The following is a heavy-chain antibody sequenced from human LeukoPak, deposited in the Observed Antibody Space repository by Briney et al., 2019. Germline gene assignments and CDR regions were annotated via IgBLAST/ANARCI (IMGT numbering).Heavy chain of an antibody. CDR2: IYTSGST. Sequence: SETLSLTCTVSGGSISSYYWSWIRQPAGKGLEWIARIYTSGSTNYNPSLKSRVIMSVDTSKNQFSLKLSSVTAADTGVYYCARVDCSSTSCYAGYNWFDPWGQGTLVTVSS. J-gene: IGHJ5*02. V-gene: IGHV4-4*07. CDR3: ARVDCSSTSCYAGYNWFDP. D-gene: IGHD2-2*01. CDR1: GGSISSYY.